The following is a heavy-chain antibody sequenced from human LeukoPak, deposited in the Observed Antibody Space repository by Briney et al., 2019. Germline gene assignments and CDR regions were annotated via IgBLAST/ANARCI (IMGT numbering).Heavy chain of an antibody. CDR3: AKDSTVVTPQYFQH. Sequence: GGSLGLSCATSGFTFGRFDMNWVRQAPGKGLEWVAFIRYDGSNKYYADSVKGRFTISRDNSKNTLYLQMNSLRAEDTAVYNCAKDSTVVTPQYFQHWGQGTLVTVSS. CDR2: IRYDGSNK. CDR1: GFTFGRFD. J-gene: IGHJ1*01. D-gene: IGHD4-23*01. V-gene: IGHV3-30*02.